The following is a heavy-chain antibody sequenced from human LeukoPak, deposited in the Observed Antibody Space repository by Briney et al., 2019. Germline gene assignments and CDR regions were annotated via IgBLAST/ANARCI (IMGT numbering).Heavy chain of an antibody. CDR1: GFTFRSYG. CDR3: AREDYDILTGYLDY. V-gene: IGHV3-30*03. Sequence: PGGSLRLSCAASGFTFRSYGMHWVRQAPGKGLEWVAVISYDGNNKYYADSVKGRFTISRDNSKNTLYLQMNSLRTEDTAVYYCAREDYDILTGYLDYWGQGTLVTVSS. D-gene: IGHD3-9*01. CDR2: ISYDGNNK. J-gene: IGHJ4*02.